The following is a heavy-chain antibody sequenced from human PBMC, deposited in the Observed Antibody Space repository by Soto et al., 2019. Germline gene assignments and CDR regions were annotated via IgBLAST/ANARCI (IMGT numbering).Heavy chain of an antibody. CDR1: GAALNRGNYY. CDR2: IYVTGAV. J-gene: IGHJ5*02. Sequence: PSETLSLTCSVSGAALNRGNYYWGWIRHVPGKGLEWIGHIYVTGAVDYNPSLRDRITISQDTSEGQFSLNLRLVTAADTAVYYCARLRIATNNYKWFDPWGQGTLVTVSS. V-gene: IGHV4-31*03. D-gene: IGHD2-21*01. CDR3: ARLRIATNNYKWFDP.